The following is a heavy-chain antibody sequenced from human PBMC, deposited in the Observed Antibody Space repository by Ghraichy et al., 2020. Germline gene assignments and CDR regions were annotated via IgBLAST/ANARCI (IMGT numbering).Heavy chain of an antibody. CDR3: ARDHCIGGNCYSTYYGVDL. CDR1: GDSVSSASYY. CDR2: IYYSGNT. Sequence: ESLNISCTVSGDSVSSASYYWSWIRQPPGKGLEWIGNIYYSGNTNYNPSLKSRVPISIDTSTNHFSLKLSSVTAADTAVYYCARDHCIGGNCYSTYYGVDLWGQGTTVTV. J-gene: IGHJ6*02. D-gene: IGHD2-15*01. V-gene: IGHV4-61*01.